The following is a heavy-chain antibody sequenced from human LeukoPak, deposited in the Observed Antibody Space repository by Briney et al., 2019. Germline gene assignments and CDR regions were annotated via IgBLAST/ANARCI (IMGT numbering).Heavy chain of an antibody. V-gene: IGHV3-21*01. D-gene: IGHD6-13*01. Sequence: PGGSLRLSCAASGFTFSSYSMNWVRQAPGKGLEWVSSISSSSSYIYYADSVKGRFTISRDNAKNSLYLQMNSLRAEDTAVYYCAKTSSSWNYFDYWGPGTLVTVSS. CDR3: AKTSSSWNYFDY. J-gene: IGHJ4*02. CDR1: GFTFSSYS. CDR2: ISSSSSYI.